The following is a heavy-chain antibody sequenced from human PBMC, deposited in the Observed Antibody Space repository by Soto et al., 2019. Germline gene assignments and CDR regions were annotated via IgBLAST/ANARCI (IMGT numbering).Heavy chain of an antibody. J-gene: IGHJ4*02. CDR2: ISYDGSNK. CDR1: GFTFSSYG. Sequence: HPGGSLRLSCAASGFTFSSYGMHWVRQAPGKGLEWVAVISYDGSNKYYADSVKGRFTISRDNSKNTLYLQMNSLGAEDTAVYYCANDRADYGDYIYAYWGQGTLDLVSS. CDR3: ANDRADYGDYIYAY. D-gene: IGHD4-17*01. V-gene: IGHV3-30*18.